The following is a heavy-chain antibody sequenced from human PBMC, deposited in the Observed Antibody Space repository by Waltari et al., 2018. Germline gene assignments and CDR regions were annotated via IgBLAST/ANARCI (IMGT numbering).Heavy chain of an antibody. D-gene: IGHD7-27*01. CDR3: AGLANWGSPVDY. Sequence: QVQLVQSGAEVKKPGSSVKVSCKASGGTFSSYAISWVRQAPGQGLEWMGGSIPIFGTANDAQKFQGRVTITADESTSTAYMELSSLRSEDTAVYYCAGLANWGSPVDYWGQGTLVTVSS. J-gene: IGHJ4*02. V-gene: IGHV1-69*01. CDR2: SIPIFGTA. CDR1: GGTFSSYA.